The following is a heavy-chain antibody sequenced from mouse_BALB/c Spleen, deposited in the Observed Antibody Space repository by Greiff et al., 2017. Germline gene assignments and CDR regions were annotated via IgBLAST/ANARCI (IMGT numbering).Heavy chain of an antibody. V-gene: IGHV1S22*01. CDR3: TRGDYYYGSSYENYAMDY. Sequence: LQQPGSELVRPGASVKLSCKASGYTFTSYWMHWVKQRPGQGLEWIGNIYPGSGSTNYDEKFKSKATLTVDTSSSTAYMQLSSLTSEVSAVYYCTRGDYYYGSSYENYAMDYWGQGTSVTVSS. CDR1: GYTFTSYW. D-gene: IGHD1-1*01. CDR2: IYPGSGST. J-gene: IGHJ4*01.